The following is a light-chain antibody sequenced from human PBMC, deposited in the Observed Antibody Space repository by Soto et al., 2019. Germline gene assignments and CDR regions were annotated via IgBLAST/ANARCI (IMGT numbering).Light chain of an antibody. CDR1: QSVSSSY. J-gene: IGKJ4*01. V-gene: IGKV3-20*01. CDR3: QQYGRSLLT. CDR2: AAS. Sequence: EIVLTQSPGILSLSPGERGTLSCRARQSVSSSYLAWYQQKPVQAPRLLIYAASSRATGIPDRFSGSGSGPDFTFTISRLEPEDFAVYYCQQYGRSLLTFGGGTKVDI.